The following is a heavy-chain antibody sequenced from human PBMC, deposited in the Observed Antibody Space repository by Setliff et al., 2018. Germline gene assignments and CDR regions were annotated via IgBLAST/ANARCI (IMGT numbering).Heavy chain of an antibody. CDR3: ARSGDYGSGRLSP. V-gene: IGHV4-61*02. CDR1: GGSISSDDHY. J-gene: IGHJ5*02. D-gene: IGHD3-10*01. CDR2: IHASGST. Sequence: PSETLSLTCTVSGGSISSDDHYWSWIQQPAGKGLEWIGRIHASGSTNYNPSLKSRVTISVDTSKNQFSLKLTSVTAADTAVYYCARSGDYGSGRLSPWGQGTLVTVSS.